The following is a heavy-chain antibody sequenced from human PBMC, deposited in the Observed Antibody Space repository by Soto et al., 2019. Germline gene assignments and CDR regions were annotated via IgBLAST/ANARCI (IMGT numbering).Heavy chain of an antibody. CDR3: ARLTQYTIFGVVITH. V-gene: IGHV4-30-4*01. CDR1: GGSISSGDYY. J-gene: IGHJ4*02. Sequence: SETLSLTCTVSGGSISSGDYYWSWIRQPPGKGLEWIGYIYYSGSTYYNPSLKSRVTISVDTSKNQFSLKLSSVTAADTAVYYCARLTQYTIFGVVITHWGPGTMVTVYS. D-gene: IGHD3-3*01. CDR2: IYYSGST.